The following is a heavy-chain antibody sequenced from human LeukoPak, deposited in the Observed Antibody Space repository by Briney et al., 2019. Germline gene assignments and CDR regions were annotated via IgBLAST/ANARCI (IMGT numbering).Heavy chain of an antibody. CDR1: GGSISSGDYY. CDR2: IYYSGST. V-gene: IGHV4-30-4*01. Sequence: SETLSLTCTVSGGSISSGDYYWSWIRQSPGKGLEWIGYIYYSGSTYYNPSLKSRVTISVDTSKNQFSLKLSSVTAADTAVYYCAREGGLQAFDYWGQGTLVTVSS. D-gene: IGHD3-16*01. CDR3: AREGGLQAFDY. J-gene: IGHJ4*02.